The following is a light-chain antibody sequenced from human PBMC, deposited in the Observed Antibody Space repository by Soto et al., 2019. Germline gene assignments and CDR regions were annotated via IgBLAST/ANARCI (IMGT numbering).Light chain of an antibody. J-gene: IGLJ1*01. CDR3: CSYAGSSTHYV. V-gene: IGLV2-23*02. CDR1: SGDVGSFNL. CDR2: EVS. Sequence: QSVLTQPASVSGSPGQSITISCTGTSGDVGSFNLVSWYQQHPGKAPKLIIYEVSRPPSGVSNRFSGSKSGNTASLTISGLQAEDEADYYCCSYAGSSTHYVFGAGTKLTVL.